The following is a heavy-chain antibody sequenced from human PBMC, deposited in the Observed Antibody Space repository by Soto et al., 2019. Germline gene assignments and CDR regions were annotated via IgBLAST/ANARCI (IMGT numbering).Heavy chain of an antibody. CDR2: ILYDGSDK. Sequence: QVQLVESGGSVVQPGRSLRLSCAASGFTFSSYGMHWVRQAPGKGLEWLTGILYDGSDKYYADSVKGRFTISRENSKNTLYLQMNSLRTEDSAVYYCAKAGGGFGDFVHHWGQGTPVTVSS. CDR3: AKAGGGFGDFVHH. V-gene: IGHV3-30*18. CDR1: GFTFSSYG. D-gene: IGHD3-10*01. J-gene: IGHJ4*02.